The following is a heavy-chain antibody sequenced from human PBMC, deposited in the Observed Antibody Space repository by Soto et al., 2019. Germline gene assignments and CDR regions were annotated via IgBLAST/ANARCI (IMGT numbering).Heavy chain of an antibody. CDR3: AKDVPHYDILTGYYMVLGYFDY. V-gene: IGHV3-74*01. D-gene: IGHD3-9*01. CDR1: GLIFSNYK. CDR2: INTDGSST. Sequence: PGGSLRLSCAASGLIFSNYKMHWVRQAPGKGLVWVSRINTDGSSTDYADSVKGRFTISRDNSKNTLYLQMNSLRAEDTAVYYCAKDVPHYDILTGYYMVLGYFDYWGQGTLVTVSS. J-gene: IGHJ4*02.